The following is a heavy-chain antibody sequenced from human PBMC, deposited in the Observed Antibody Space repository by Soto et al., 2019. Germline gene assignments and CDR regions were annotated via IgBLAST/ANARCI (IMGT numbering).Heavy chain of an antibody. Sequence: QLQLQESGPGLVKPSETLSLTCTVSGGSISSNLFYWGWIRQPPGKGLEWIGSIYYSGSTYYNPSLKSRVTMSVDTSENQFSLKLSAVTAADTAVYYCARLAQGPYYMEVWGKGTTVTVSS. J-gene: IGHJ6*03. CDR2: IYYSGST. CDR3: ARLAQGPYYMEV. V-gene: IGHV4-39*01. CDR1: GGSISSNLFY.